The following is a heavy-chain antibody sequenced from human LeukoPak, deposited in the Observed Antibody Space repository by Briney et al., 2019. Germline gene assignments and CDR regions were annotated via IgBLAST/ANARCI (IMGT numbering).Heavy chain of an antibody. Sequence: SGGSLRLPCVASGFTFSSYAMHWVRQAPGKGLEWVALISYDGSNKYYADSVKGRFTISRDNSKNTLYLQMNSLRAEDTAVYYCARGGVYSGGSYYLYYFDYWGQGTLVTVSS. CDR3: ARGGVYSGGSYYLYYFDY. CDR1: GFTFSSYA. V-gene: IGHV3-30*01. J-gene: IGHJ4*02. CDR2: ISYDGSNK. D-gene: IGHD6-19*01.